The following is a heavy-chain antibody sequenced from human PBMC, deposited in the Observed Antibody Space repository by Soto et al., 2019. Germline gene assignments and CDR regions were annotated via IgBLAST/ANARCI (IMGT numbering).Heavy chain of an antibody. V-gene: IGHV4-39*01. J-gene: IGHJ4*02. CDR3: ARSPIVFRGQGRNQPDY. CDR2: IYYSGST. Sequence: QLQLPESGQGLLKPSETLSLTCTVSGGSTSSSSYYWGWIRQPPGKGLEWIGSIYYSGSTYYNPSLMSRATISVATSQTQFSLSLSSVTSADTAVYFCARSPIVFRGQGRNQPDYCGQGALVTVS. D-gene: IGHD3-10*01. CDR1: GGSTSSSSYY.